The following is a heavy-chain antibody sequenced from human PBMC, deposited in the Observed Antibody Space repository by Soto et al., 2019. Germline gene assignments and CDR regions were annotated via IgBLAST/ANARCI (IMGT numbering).Heavy chain of an antibody. J-gene: IGHJ4*01. CDR2: ISVSGGST. V-gene: IGHV3-23*01. Sequence: PGGSLRLSCAASGFIFSNYAMSWVRQAPGKGLEWVSGISVSGGSTYYADSGKGRFTISRDNSKKTLHLQMNSLRAEDTALYYCVSRDGYNWDYWGHGTLVTVSS. D-gene: IGHD5-12*01. CDR1: GFIFSNYA. CDR3: VSRDGYNWDY.